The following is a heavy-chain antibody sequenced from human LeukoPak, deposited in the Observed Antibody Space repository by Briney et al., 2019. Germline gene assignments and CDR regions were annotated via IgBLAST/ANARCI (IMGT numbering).Heavy chain of an antibody. D-gene: IGHD1-26*01. CDR2: IKQDGSEK. CDR1: GFTFSSYW. V-gene: IGHV3-7*04. Sequence: GGSLRLSCAASGFTFSSYWMSWVRQAPGKGLEWVANIKQDGSEKYYVDSVKGRFTISRDNAKNSLYLQMNSLGAEDTAVYYCARAAATQGPDYFDYWGQGTLVTVSS. CDR3: ARAAATQGPDYFDY. J-gene: IGHJ4*02.